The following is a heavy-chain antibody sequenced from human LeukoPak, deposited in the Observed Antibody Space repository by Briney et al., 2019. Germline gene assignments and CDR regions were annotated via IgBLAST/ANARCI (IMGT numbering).Heavy chain of an antibody. CDR3: ATTTYYHDSSGTFDY. V-gene: IGHV1-24*01. Sequence: ASVKVSCKVSGYTLTEVSVHWVRQAPGKGLEWMGGFDPKDAETIYAQKFQGRVTMTEDTSTDTAYMELSSLRSEDTAVYYCATTTYYHDSSGTFDYWGKGTLVTVSS. CDR2: FDPKDAET. CDR1: GYTLTEVS. D-gene: IGHD3-22*01. J-gene: IGHJ4*02.